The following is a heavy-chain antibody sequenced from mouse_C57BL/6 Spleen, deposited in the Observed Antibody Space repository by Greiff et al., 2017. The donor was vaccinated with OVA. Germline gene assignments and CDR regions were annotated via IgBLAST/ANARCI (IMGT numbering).Heavy chain of an antibody. V-gene: IGHV5-4*03. CDR2: ISDGGSYT. Sequence: EVKLVESGGGLVKPGGSLKLSCAASGFTFSSYAMSWVRQTPEKRLEWVATISDGGSYTYSPDNVKGRFTISRDNAKNNLYLQMSHLKSEDTAVYYCARSRANWDGGGYYAMDYWGQGTSVTVSS. D-gene: IGHD4-1*02. CDR1: GFTFSSYA. CDR3: ARSRANWDGGGYYAMDY. J-gene: IGHJ4*01.